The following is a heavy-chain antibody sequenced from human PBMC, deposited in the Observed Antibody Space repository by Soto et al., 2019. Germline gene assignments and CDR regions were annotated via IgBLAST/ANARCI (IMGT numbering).Heavy chain of an antibody. D-gene: IGHD6-13*01. CDR3: AKSSTYSSSWQINFDY. CDR1: GFTFSSYA. CDR2: ISGSGGST. Sequence: GGSLRLSCAASGFTFSSYAMSWVRQAPGKGLEWVSAISGSGGSTYYADSVKGRFTISRDNSKNTLYLQMNSLRAEDTAVYYCAKSSTYSSSWQINFDYWGQGTLVTVSS. V-gene: IGHV3-23*01. J-gene: IGHJ4*02.